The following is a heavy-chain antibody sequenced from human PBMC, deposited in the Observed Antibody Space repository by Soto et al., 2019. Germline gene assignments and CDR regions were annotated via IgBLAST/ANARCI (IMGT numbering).Heavy chain of an antibody. J-gene: IGHJ6*02. V-gene: IGHV4-59*01. CDR3: ARDVGATKGDYYYYGMDV. CDR2: IYYSGST. CDR1: GGSISSYY. Sequence: SETLSLTCTVSGGSISSYYWSWIRQPPGKGLEWIGYIYYSGSTNYNPSLKSRVTISVDTSKNQFSLKLSSVTAADTAMYYCARDVGATKGDYYYYGMDVWGQGTTVTVSS. D-gene: IGHD1-26*01.